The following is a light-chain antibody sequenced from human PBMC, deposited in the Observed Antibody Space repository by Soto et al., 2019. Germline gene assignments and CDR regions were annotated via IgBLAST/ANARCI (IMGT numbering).Light chain of an antibody. Sequence: DMQMTQCPTTLSASLGDRVPITCRASQGISSWLAWYQQKPGKAPKLLIYAASSLQSGVPSRFSGSVEGTDFTLTISSLQPDDVATYYGQHYNSYPEAFGHGTKVDIK. CDR1: QGISSW. CDR2: AAS. CDR3: QHYNSYPEA. V-gene: IGKV1D-16*01. J-gene: IGKJ1*01.